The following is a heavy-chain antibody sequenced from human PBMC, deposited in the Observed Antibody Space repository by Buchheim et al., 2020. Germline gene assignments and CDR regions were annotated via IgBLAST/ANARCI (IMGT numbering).Heavy chain of an antibody. J-gene: IGHJ6*02. Sequence: EVQLVETGGGLIQPGGSLRLSCAASGFTVSSNYMSWVRQAPGKGLEWVSVIYSGGRTYYADSVKGRFTIPRDNSKNTLYLQMNSLRAEDTAVYYCARDGTAVTTGNYYYYGMDVWGQGTT. CDR1: GFTVSSNY. D-gene: IGHD1-1*01. CDR3: ARDGTAVTTGNYYYYGMDV. V-gene: IGHV3-53*02. CDR2: IYSGGRT.